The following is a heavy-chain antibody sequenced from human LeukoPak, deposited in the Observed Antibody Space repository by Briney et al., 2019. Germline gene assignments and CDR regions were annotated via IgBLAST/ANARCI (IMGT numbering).Heavy chain of an antibody. J-gene: IGHJ4*02. Sequence: GASVKVSCKASGYTFTGYYMHWVRQAPGQGLEWMGWINPNSGGTNYAQKFQGRVTMTRDTSISTAYMELSRLRSDDTAVYYCARGRRDGYNYSRYFDYWGQGTLVTVSS. CDR1: GYTFTGYY. CDR2: INPNSGGT. V-gene: IGHV1-2*02. CDR3: ARGRRDGYNYSRYFDY. D-gene: IGHD5-12*01.